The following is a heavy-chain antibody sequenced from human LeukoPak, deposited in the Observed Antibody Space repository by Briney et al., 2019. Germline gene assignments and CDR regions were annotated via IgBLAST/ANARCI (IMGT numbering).Heavy chain of an antibody. D-gene: IGHD2-2*02. CDR1: GGTFSSYA. CDR2: IIPIFGTA. Sequence: SVKVSCKASGGTFSSYAISWVRQAPGQGLEWMGGIIPIFGTANYAQKFQGRVTITADESTSTAYMELSSLRSEDTAVYYCARVGAYCSSTSCYTPPYYFDYWGQGTLDTVSS. V-gene: IGHV1-69*13. J-gene: IGHJ4*02. CDR3: ARVGAYCSSTSCYTPPYYFDY.